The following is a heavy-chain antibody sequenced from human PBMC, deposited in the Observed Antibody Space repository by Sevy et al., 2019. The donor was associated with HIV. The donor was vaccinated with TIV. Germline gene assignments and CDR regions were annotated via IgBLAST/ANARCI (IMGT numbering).Heavy chain of an antibody. CDR2: ISSSSSYI. J-gene: IGHJ6*02. Sequence: GGSLRLSCAASGFTFSSYSMNWVRQAPGKGLEWVSSISSSSSYIYYADSVKGRFTISRDNAKNSLYLQMNSLRAEDTAVYYCARDYTVTTYYYYGMDVWGQGTTVTDSS. V-gene: IGHV3-21*01. CDR3: ARDYTVTTYYYYGMDV. D-gene: IGHD4-17*01. CDR1: GFTFSSYS.